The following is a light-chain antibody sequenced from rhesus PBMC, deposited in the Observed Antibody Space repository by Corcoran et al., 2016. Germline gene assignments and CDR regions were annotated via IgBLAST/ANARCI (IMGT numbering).Light chain of an antibody. CDR2: DAS. CDR3: QQYNHWNT. J-gene: IGKJ2*01. CDR1: QSVGSN. Sequence: ETVVTQSPATLSLSPGERATLSCRASQSVGSNLAWYQQKPGQAPKLLIHDASSRATGIPDRFSGSGSGPEFTLTISSLEPEDVGVYFCQQYNHWNTFSRGTKVEIK. V-gene: IGKV3-42*02.